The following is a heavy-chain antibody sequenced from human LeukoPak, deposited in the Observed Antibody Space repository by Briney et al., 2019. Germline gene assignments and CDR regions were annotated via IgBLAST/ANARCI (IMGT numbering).Heavy chain of an antibody. J-gene: IGHJ1*01. V-gene: IGHV4-59*08. D-gene: IGHD2-2*01. CDR1: GGSTSSFY. CDR2: IYYSGRT. Sequence: SQTLSPTCTVSGGSTSSFYWSCVPQPPGNGLGWIGYIYYSGRTKYNTTLKSRVTISVDTSKNQFTLKLSSVAPSTPPVYSCARHTDDLGYFQHWGQGTLVSVSS. CDR3: ARHTDDLGYFQH.